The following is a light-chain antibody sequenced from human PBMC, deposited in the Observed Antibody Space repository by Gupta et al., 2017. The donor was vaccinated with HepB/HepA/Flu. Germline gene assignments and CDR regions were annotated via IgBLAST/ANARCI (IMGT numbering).Light chain of an antibody. Sequence: PAVTKPAAVAGSPGQSMTISCTGTSSDVGGYNLVSWYQQHPGKAPNLLIYDVSNRPSGVSNRFSGSKSGNTASLTISGLQAEDDADYYCCSFKGCSTFVVFGGGTKVTVL. CDR1: SSDVGGYNL. CDR3: CSFKGCSTFVV. V-gene: IGLV2-23*02. J-gene: IGLJ2*01. CDR2: DVS.